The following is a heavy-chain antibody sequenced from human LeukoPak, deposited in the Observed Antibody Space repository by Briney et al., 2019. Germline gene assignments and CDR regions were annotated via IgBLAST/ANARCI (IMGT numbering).Heavy chain of an antibody. V-gene: IGHV4-59*01. CDR3: ARGGRHSGYQDLDD. D-gene: IGHD5-12*01. CDR2: IRFSGST. J-gene: IGHJ4*02. Sequence: PSETLSLTCTLSGCSISTYYWTWIRQPPGKGLEWIGYIRFSGSTNYNPSLKSRVTMSVDTSQNQFALMVNPVTAADTAVYFCARGGRHSGYQDLDDRGQGTLVTVSS. CDR1: GCSISTYY.